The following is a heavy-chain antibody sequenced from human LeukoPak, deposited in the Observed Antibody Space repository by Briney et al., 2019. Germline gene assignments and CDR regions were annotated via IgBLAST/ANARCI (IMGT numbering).Heavy chain of an antibody. Sequence: PSQTLSLTCTVSGGSISSSSYYWGWIRQPPGKGLEWIGSIYYSGSTYYNPSLKSRVTISVDTSKNQFSLKLSSVTAADTAVYYCARLLHYYDSSGWGGFDYWGQGTLVTVSS. CDR2: IYYSGST. CDR3: ARLLHYYDSSGWGGFDY. V-gene: IGHV4-39*01. CDR1: GGSISSSSYY. D-gene: IGHD3-22*01. J-gene: IGHJ4*02.